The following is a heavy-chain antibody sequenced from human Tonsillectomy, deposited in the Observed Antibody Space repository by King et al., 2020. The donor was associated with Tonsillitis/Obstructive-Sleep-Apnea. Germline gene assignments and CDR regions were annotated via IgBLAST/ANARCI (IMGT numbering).Heavy chain of an antibody. J-gene: IGHJ3*01. CDR3: AKGTDDAVDF. CDR2: ISSGGGGT. Sequence: DVQLVESGGGLVQPGGSLRLSCAASGFTFSNYAMTWVRQAPGKGLEWVSSISSGGGGTFYADSVKGRFTISRDNSNNTLYLQMNSLRADDTAVYYCAKGTDDAVDFWGQGTMVTASS. CDR1: GFTFSNYA. D-gene: IGHD2-2*01. V-gene: IGHV3-23*04.